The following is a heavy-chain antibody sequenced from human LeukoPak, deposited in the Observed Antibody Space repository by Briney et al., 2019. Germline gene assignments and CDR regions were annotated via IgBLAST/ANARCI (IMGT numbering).Heavy chain of an antibody. J-gene: IGHJ4*02. CDR2: INHSGST. V-gene: IGHV4-34*01. CDR3: ARGLGSGSYYHY. D-gene: IGHD3-10*01. Sequence: SETLSLTCALYGGSFSGYYWSWIRQPPGKGLEWIGEINHSGSTNYNPSLKSRVTISVDRSKNQFSLKLTSVTAADTAVYYCARGLGSGSYYHYWGQGTLVTVSS. CDR1: GGSFSGYY.